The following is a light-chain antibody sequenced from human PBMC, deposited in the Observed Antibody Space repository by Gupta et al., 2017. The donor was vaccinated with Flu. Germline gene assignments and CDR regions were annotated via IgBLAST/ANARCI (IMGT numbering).Light chain of an antibody. Sequence: EIVLTQSPGTLSLSPGERATLSCRASQSVGSSYLAWYQQKPGQAPRLLIYGASSRATGIPDRFSGSGSGTDFTLTISRLEPEDFAVYYCQQYGSSPLHFGGGTKVEIK. J-gene: IGKJ4*01. CDR3: QQYGSSPLH. CDR2: GAS. CDR1: QSVGSSY. V-gene: IGKV3-20*01.